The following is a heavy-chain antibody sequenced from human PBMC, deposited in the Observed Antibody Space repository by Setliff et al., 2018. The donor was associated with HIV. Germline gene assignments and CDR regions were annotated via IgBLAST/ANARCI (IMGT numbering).Heavy chain of an antibody. D-gene: IGHD3-22*01. J-gene: IGHJ3*02. V-gene: IGHV1-69*04. CDR3: ARERGYFRITMIVVAAFDI. Sequence: SSVKVSCKASGGTFSSYTISWVRQAPGQGLEWMGRIIPILGIANYAQKFQGRVTITADKSTSTAYMELSSLRSEDTAVYYCARERGYFRITMIVVAAFDIWGQGTMVTVSS. CDR1: GGTFSSYT. CDR2: IIPILGIA.